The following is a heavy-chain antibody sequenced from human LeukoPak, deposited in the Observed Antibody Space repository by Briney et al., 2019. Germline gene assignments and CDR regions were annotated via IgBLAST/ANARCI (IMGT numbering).Heavy chain of an antibody. CDR2: IKQDGNKK. CDR1: GFNFSSYW. CDR3: ARDLVGGDY. V-gene: IGHV3-7*01. J-gene: IGHJ4*02. D-gene: IGHD3-16*01. Sequence: GGSLRLSCAASGFNFSSYWMSWVRQAPGKGLEWMANIKQDGNKKYYVDSVKGRFTISRDNAKNSLYLQMKSLRAEDTAVYYCARDLVGGDYWGQGTLVTVSS.